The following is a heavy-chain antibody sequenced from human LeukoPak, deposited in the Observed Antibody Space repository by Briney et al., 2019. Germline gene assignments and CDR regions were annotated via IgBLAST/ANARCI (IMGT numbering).Heavy chain of an antibody. D-gene: IGHD6-19*01. CDR3: AGSVAGTKY. CDR1: GGSISSYY. V-gene: IGHV4-59*01. CDR2: IYYSGST. J-gene: IGHJ4*02. Sequence: SETLSLTCTVSGGSISSYYWSWIRQPPGKGLEWIGYIYYSGSTNYNPSLKSRVTISVDTSKNQFSLKLSSVTAADTAVYYCAGSVAGTKYWGQGTLVTVSS.